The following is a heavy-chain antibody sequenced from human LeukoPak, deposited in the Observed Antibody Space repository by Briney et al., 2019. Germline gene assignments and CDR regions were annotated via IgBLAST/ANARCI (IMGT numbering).Heavy chain of an antibody. J-gene: IGHJ1*01. CDR1: RYTVTGQY. CDR2: INPSGGST. CDR3: ARDFHDSSGPPRNFQH. D-gene: IGHD3-22*01. V-gene: IGHV1-46*01. Sequence: ASVKVSCKASRYTVTGQYMHWVRQAPGQGLEWMGIINPSGGSTSYAQKFQGRITMTRDTSTSTVYMELSSLRSEDTAVYYCARDFHDSSGPPRNFQHWGQGTLVTVSS.